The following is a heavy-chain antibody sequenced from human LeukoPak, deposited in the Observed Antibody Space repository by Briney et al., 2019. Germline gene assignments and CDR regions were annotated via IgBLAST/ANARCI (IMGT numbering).Heavy chain of an antibody. J-gene: IGHJ4*02. CDR1: GFTFSTYW. Sequence: GGSLRLSCAASGFTFSTYWMSWVRQAPGKGLEWVANMNQDGSAKYYVDSVKGRFTISRDNAKSSLYLQMNSLRAEDTAFYYCTRSRGDYERGYFDYWGQGTLVTVSS. V-gene: IGHV3-7*01. D-gene: IGHD4-17*01. CDR3: TRSRGDYERGYFDY. CDR2: MNQDGSAK.